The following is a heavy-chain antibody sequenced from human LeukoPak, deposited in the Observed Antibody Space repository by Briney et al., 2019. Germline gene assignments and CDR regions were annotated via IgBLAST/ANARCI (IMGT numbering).Heavy chain of an antibody. Sequence: GGSLRLSCAASGFTFSSYEMNWVRQAPGKGLEWVSYISSSSSTIYYADSVKGRFTISRDNAKNSLYLQMNSLRAEDTAVYYCARAFGAFPFDYWGQGTLVTVSS. V-gene: IGHV3-48*01. D-gene: IGHD1-26*01. CDR1: GFTFSSYE. CDR3: ARAFGAFPFDY. CDR2: ISSSSSTI. J-gene: IGHJ4*02.